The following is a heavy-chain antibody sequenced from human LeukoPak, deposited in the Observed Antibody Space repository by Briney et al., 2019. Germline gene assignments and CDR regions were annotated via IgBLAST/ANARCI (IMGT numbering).Heavy chain of an antibody. V-gene: IGHV4-39*01. CDR1: GGSISSSSYY. D-gene: IGHD2-15*01. Sequence: SETLSLTCTVSGGSISSSSYYWGWIRQPPGKGLEWIGSIYYSGSTYYNPPLKSRVTISVDTSKNQFSLKLSSVTAADTAVYYCARRPYCSGGSCYSMNYFDYWGQGTLVTVSS. CDR2: IYYSGST. J-gene: IGHJ4*02. CDR3: ARRPYCSGGSCYSMNYFDY.